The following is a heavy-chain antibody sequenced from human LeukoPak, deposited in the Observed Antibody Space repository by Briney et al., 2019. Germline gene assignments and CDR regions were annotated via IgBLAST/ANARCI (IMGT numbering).Heavy chain of an antibody. CDR1: GFTFGDYA. J-gene: IGHJ5*02. D-gene: IGHD6-19*01. CDR3: TRDKIIAVAGTLTSWFDP. CDR2: IRSKAYGGTT. Sequence: GGSLRLSCTASGFTFGDYAMSWFRQAPGKGLEWVGFIRSKAYGGTTEYAASVKGRFTISRDASKSIAYLQMNSLKTEDTAVYYCTRDKIIAVAGTLTSWFDPWGQGTLVTVSS. V-gene: IGHV3-49*03.